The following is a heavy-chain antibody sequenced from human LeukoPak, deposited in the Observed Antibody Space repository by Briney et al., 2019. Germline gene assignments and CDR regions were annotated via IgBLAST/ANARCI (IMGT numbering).Heavy chain of an antibody. CDR2: INSDGSSK. CDR1: GFTFSRHW. D-gene: IGHD1-26*01. CDR3: ARDPYSGSSLDY. Sequence: GGSLRLSCAGSGFTFSRHWMYWVRQVPGKGLVWVSRINSDGSSKSYADSVKGRFTISRDNAKNTLYLQMKSLRVEDTAVYYCARDPYSGSSLDYWGQGTLVTVSS. V-gene: IGHV3-74*01. J-gene: IGHJ4*02.